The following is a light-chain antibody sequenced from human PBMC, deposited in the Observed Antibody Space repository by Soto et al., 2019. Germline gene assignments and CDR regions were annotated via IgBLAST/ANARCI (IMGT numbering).Light chain of an antibody. CDR3: QQYNNWPPIT. CDR1: QSVSSN. J-gene: IGKJ5*01. V-gene: IGKV3D-15*01. CDR2: DAS. Sequence: EIVMTQSPATLSVSPGERATLSCRASQSVSSNLAWYQRKPGQAPRLLIYDASTRATGVPARFSGSGSGTEFTLPISSLQSEDFAVYYGQQYNNWPPITFGQGTRLDIK.